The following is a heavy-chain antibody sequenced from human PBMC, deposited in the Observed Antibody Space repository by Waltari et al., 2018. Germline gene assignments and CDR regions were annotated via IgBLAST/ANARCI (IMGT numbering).Heavy chain of an antibody. Sequence: QVQLQESGPGLVKPSETLSLTCTVSGGSISSYYWSWIRQPPGKGLEGIGYIYTSGSTNYNPSLKSRVTISVDTSKNQFSLKLSSVTAADTAVYYCARVGYYDFWSGTHYYYYYMDVWGKGTTVTVSS. CDR3: ARVGYYDFWSGTHYYYYYMDV. V-gene: IGHV4-4*09. D-gene: IGHD3-3*01. CDR2: IYTSGST. CDR1: GGSISSYY. J-gene: IGHJ6*03.